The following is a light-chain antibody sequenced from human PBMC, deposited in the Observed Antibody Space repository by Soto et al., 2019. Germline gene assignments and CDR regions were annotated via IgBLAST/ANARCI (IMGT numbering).Light chain of an antibody. V-gene: IGKV3-15*01. Sequence: EIVMTQSPATLSVSPGERATLSCRASQSVSSNVAWYQQKPGQAPRLLSYGASTRATGIPGRFSGSGSGTEFTLTINSLQSEDFAVYYCQQYNNWHPYTFGQGTKLEIK. CDR1: QSVSSN. J-gene: IGKJ2*01. CDR3: QQYNNWHPYT. CDR2: GAS.